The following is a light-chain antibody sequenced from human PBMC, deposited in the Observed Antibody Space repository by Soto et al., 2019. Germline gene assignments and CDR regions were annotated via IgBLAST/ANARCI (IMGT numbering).Light chain of an antibody. CDR2: ATS. V-gene: IGKV1-12*01. Sequence: IQMTQSPSSVSASVGDRVTMTCRASQGVGGWLAWYQQKPGKVPKLLIYATSSLHSGVPSRFSGSGSGTDFTLSISSLQPEDFATYYCQQSFDIPWKFGQGTKVDIK. CDR1: QGVGGW. CDR3: QQSFDIPWK. J-gene: IGKJ1*01.